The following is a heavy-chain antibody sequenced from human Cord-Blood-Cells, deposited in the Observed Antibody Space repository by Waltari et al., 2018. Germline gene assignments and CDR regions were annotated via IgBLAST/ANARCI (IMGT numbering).Heavy chain of an antibody. J-gene: IGHJ4*02. CDR3: ARDSVGLGEGQMKTIDY. Sequence: QVQLVQSGAEVKKPGASVKVSCKASGYTFTSYGISWVRQAPGQGLEWMGWISAYNGNTNYAQKLQGRVTMTTDTSTSTAYMELRSLRSDDTAVYYWARDSVGLGEGQMKTIDYWGQGTLVTVSS. CDR2: ISAYNGNT. D-gene: IGHD3-10*01. V-gene: IGHV1-18*01. CDR1: GYTFTSYG.